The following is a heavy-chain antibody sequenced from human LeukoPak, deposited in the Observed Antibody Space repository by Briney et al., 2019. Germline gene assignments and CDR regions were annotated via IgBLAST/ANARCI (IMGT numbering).Heavy chain of an antibody. J-gene: IGHJ4*02. Sequence: GGSLRLSCAASGFTFSSYAMTWVRQAPGKGLEWVATVKQDESEKYYVDSVKGRFTISRDNAKNLLYLQMSDLRLEDTAVYYCARTARHLDYWGQGTLVTVSS. D-gene: IGHD5-18*01. V-gene: IGHV3-7*01. CDR3: ARTARHLDY. CDR2: VKQDESEK. CDR1: GFTFSSYA.